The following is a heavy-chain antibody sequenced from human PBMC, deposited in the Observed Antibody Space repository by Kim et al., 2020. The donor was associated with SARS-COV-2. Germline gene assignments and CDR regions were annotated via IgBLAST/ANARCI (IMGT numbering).Heavy chain of an antibody. CDR2: IYPGDSDT. Sequence: GESLKISCKGSGYSFTSYWIGWVRQMPGKGLEWMGIIYPGDSDTRYSPSFQGQVTISADKSVSTAYLQWSSLKASDTAMYYCASDYYDSSGYSFLFDYWGQGTLVTVSS. V-gene: IGHV5-51*01. CDR3: ASDYYDSSGYSFLFDY. J-gene: IGHJ4*02. CDR1: GYSFTSYW. D-gene: IGHD3-22*01.